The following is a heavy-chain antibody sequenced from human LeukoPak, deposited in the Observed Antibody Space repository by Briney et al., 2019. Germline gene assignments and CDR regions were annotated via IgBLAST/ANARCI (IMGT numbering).Heavy chain of an antibody. V-gene: IGHV3-69-1*01. CDR3: ARDKKPGYSYGGDY. D-gene: IGHD5-18*01. Sequence: PGGSLRLSCAASGFTFSHYYMSWVRQAPGKGLEWVSSISSSSYIYYADSVKGRFTISRDNAKNSLYLQMNSLRAEDTAVYYCARDKKPGYSYGGDYWGQGTLVTVSS. CDR1: GFTFSHYY. J-gene: IGHJ4*02. CDR2: ISSSSYI.